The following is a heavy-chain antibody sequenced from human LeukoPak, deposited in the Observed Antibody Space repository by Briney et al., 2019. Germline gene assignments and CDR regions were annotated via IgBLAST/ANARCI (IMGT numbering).Heavy chain of an antibody. CDR3: ARVGGKPAFDI. D-gene: IGHD4-23*01. J-gene: IGHJ3*02. V-gene: IGHV3-48*03. Sequence: PGGSLRLSCAASGFTFSSYEMNWVRQAPGKGLEWVSYISSSGSTIYYADSVKGRFTISRDNAKNSLYLQMNSLRAEDTAVYYCARVGGKPAFDIWGQGTMVTVSS. CDR1: GFTFSSYE. CDR2: ISSSGSTI.